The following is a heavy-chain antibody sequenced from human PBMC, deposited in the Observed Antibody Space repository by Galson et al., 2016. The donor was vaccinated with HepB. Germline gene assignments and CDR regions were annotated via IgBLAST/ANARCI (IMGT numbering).Heavy chain of an antibody. CDR1: GFTFSDYA. Sequence: SLRLSCAASGFTFSDYAMHWVRQAPGKGLEWVAVVASDGSFQYYADSVKGRFTISRDNAKNSLYLQMNSLRDEDTAVYYCARVGREDYGGKTFGFDYWGQGTLVTVSS. J-gene: IGHJ4*02. D-gene: IGHD4-23*01. CDR3: ARVGREDYGGKTFGFDY. CDR2: VASDGSFQ. V-gene: IGHV3-30*04.